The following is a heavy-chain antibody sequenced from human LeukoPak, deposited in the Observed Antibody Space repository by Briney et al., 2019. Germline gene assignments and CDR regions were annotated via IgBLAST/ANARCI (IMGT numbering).Heavy chain of an antibody. V-gene: IGHV3-21*01. CDR3: ARDRLVGATWYYYYYMDV. D-gene: IGHD1-26*01. J-gene: IGHJ6*03. Sequence: GGSLRLSCAASGFTFSSYSMNWVRQAPGKGLEWVSSISSSSSYIYYADSVKGRFTIPRDNAKNSLYLQMNSLRAEDTAVYYCARDRLVGATWYYYYYMDVWGKGTTVTVSS. CDR2: ISSSSSYI. CDR1: GFTFSSYS.